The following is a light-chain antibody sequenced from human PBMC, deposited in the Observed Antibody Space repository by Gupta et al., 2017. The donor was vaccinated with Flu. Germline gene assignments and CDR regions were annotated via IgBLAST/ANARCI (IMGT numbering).Light chain of an antibody. CDR2: AAS. CDR1: QYISSG. V-gene: IGKV1D-12*01. Sequence: SVTTSTGDRVSITCRASQYISSGLAWYQQKPGTAPKLLISAASTLESGVPSRFSGSGSGTDFTLIINSLQPEDFATYYCQQANSFPITFGQGTRLEIK. J-gene: IGKJ5*01. CDR3: QQANSFPIT.